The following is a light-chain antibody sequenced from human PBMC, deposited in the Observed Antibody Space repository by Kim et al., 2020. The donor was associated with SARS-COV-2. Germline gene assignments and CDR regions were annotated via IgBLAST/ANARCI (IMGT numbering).Light chain of an antibody. J-gene: IGLJ2*01. Sequence: VSPGQTPSITCYGDKLGDNYAFWYQQEPGQSPVLVIYQGSKRPSGIPERFSGSNSGSAATLTISGTQAMDEAGYYCQAWDSSPLVVFGGGTQLTVL. CDR1: KLGDNY. CDR2: QGS. V-gene: IGLV3-1*01. CDR3: QAWDSSPLVV.